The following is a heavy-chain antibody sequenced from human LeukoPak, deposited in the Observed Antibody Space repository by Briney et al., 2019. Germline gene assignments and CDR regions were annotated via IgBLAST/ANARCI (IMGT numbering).Heavy chain of an antibody. CDR2: MNPNSGNT. CDR3: ARNVSPRGTYWFDP. J-gene: IGHJ5*02. CDR1: GDTFTSYD. Sequence: ASVKVSCKASGDTFTSYDINWVQQATGQGLEWMGWMNPNSGNTGYAQKFQGRVTMTRDTSISTAYMELSSLRSEDTAVYYCARNVSPRGTYWFDPWGQGTLVTVSS. V-gene: IGHV1-8*01. D-gene: IGHD1-26*01.